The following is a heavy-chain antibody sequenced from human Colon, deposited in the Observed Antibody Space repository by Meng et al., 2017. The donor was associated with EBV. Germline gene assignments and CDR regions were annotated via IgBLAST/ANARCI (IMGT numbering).Heavy chain of an antibody. J-gene: IGHJ5*02. CDR2: INHSGST. D-gene: IGHD3-10*01. CDR3: VRGDGSGSGNWFDP. Sequence: VHLRRWGAGLLSPAETLFLTCAVYCGSFSGYYWSWIRQPPGKGLEWIGEINHSGSTHYNPSLKSRLTISVDTSKNQFSLKLSSVTAADTAVYYCVRGDGSGSGNWFDPWGQGTLVTVSS. V-gene: IGHV4-34*01. CDR1: CGSFSGYY.